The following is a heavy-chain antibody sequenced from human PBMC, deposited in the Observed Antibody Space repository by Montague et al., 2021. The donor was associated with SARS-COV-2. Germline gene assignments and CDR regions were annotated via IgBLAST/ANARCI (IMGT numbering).Heavy chain of an antibody. CDR2: IYHTGST. D-gene: IGHD3-22*01. CDR3: ARGRIELSMIVVVMTGASYYMDV. CDR1: GESFSGHY. V-gene: IGHV4-34*01. J-gene: IGHJ6*03. Sequence: SETLSLTCAVYGESFSGHYWTWIRQPPGKGLEWIGEIYHTGSTNYNPSLKSRVTISVDTSKNQFSLKLRSVTAADTAVYYCARGRIELSMIVVVMTGASYYMDVWVKGTTVTVPS.